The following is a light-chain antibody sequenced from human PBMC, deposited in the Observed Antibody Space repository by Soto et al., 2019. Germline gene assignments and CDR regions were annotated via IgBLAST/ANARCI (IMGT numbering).Light chain of an antibody. CDR1: SSDVGSYNL. Sequence: QSVLTQPASVSGSPGQSITISCTGTSSDVGSYNLVSWYQQHPGKAPTLMIYEVTKRPSGVSNRFSGSKSGNTASLTISGLQAEDEADYYCCSYAGSSTLVFGGGTKLTVL. J-gene: IGLJ3*02. V-gene: IGLV2-23*02. CDR3: CSYAGSSTLV. CDR2: EVT.